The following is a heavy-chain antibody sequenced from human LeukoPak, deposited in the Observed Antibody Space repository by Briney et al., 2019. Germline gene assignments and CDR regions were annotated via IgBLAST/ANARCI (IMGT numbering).Heavy chain of an antibody. CDR1: GFTFSSYG. J-gene: IGHJ4*02. CDR3: ARHLSGVTGYTYGRGIDY. CDR2: ISGSGGST. D-gene: IGHD5-18*01. Sequence: GGTLRLSCAASGFTFSSYGMSWVRQAPGKGLEWVSAISGSGGSTYYADSVKGRFTISRDNSKNTLYLQMNSLRAEDTAVYYCARHLSGVTGYTYGRGIDYWGQGTLVTVSS. V-gene: IGHV3-23*01.